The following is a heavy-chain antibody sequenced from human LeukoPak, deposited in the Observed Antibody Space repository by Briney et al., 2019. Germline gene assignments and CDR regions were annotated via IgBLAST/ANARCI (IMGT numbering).Heavy chain of an antibody. CDR1: GYTFTSYY. Sequence: ASVKVSCKASGYTFTSYYMHWVRQAPGQGLEWMGIINPSGGSTSYAQKFQGRVTMTRDTSTSTVYMELSSLRSEDTAVYYCARDSHYYDSSGYDGDYWGQGTLVTVSS. CDR2: INPSGGST. J-gene: IGHJ4*02. CDR3: ARDSHYYDSSGYDGDY. D-gene: IGHD3-22*01. V-gene: IGHV1-46*01.